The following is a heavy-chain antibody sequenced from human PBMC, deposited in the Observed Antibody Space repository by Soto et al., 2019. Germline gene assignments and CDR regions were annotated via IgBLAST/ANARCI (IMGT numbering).Heavy chain of an antibody. V-gene: IGHV3-23*01. D-gene: IGHD7-27*01. Sequence: EVQLLESGGGLVQPGGSLRLSCVASGFPFSSYAMSWVRQTPGRGLECVSSISSGSNTYYTDSVRGRFTISRDNSKNSLYLQMSSLRADDTDLSYCAKASATGKSDGMDVWGQGTTVSVSS. J-gene: IGHJ6*02. CDR2: ISSGSNT. CDR1: GFPFSSYA. CDR3: AKASATGKSDGMDV.